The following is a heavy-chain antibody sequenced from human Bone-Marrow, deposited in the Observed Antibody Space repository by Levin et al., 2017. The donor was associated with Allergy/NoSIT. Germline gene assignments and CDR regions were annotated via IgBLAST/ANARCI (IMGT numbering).Heavy chain of an antibody. CDR2: ITPDGSDK. CDR3: ATFEVGAD. CDR1: GFTFRNYW. Sequence: GESLKISCAASGFTFRNYWMSWVRQAPGKGLEWVAEITPDGSDKYYEGSVKGRFTISRDNAKNSLYLQMNSLRTEDTAVYFCATFEVGADWGQGTLVTVSS. J-gene: IGHJ4*02. V-gene: IGHV3-7*02. D-gene: IGHD3-9*01.